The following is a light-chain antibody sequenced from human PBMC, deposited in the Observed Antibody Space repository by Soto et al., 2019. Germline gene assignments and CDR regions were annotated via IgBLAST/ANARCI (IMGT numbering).Light chain of an antibody. CDR2: DVS. CDR1: SSDVGGYNY. CDR3: CSYAGSYTWV. V-gene: IGLV2-11*01. J-gene: IGLJ3*02. Sequence: QSALTQPRSVSGSPGQSVTISCTGTSSDVGGYNYVSWYQQHPGKAPKLMIYDVSKRPSGVPDRFSGSKSGNTASLTISGLQAEDEADYYCCSYAGSYTWVFGGGPKLNVL.